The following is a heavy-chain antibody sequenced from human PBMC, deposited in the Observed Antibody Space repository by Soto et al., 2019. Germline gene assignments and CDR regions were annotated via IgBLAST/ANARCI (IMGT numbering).Heavy chain of an antibody. CDR2: TYYRSRWYS. V-gene: IGHV6-1*01. CDR3: ARGMTPPGAPAWYYFDS. D-gene: IGHD2-8*02. J-gene: IGHJ4*02. CDR1: GDSVSSNGAA. Sequence: PSQTLSLTCAISGDSVSSNGAAWNWIRQSPSRGLEWLGRTYYRSRWYSDYAPSVKSRITVNPDTSQNQFSLRLTSVTAADTALYYCARGMTPPGAPAWYYFDSWGQGTLVTVSS.